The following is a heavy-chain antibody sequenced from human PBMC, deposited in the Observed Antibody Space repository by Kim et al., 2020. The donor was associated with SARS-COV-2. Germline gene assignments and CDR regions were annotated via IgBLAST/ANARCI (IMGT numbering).Heavy chain of an antibody. CDR1: GFTFSGYW. V-gene: IGHV3-74*01. Sequence: GGSLRLSCAASGFTFSGYWMHWVRQPPGKGLVWVSRVNTDGSTTTYADSVKGRFTISRDNAKNTLYLQMNSLRAEDTAVYYCVRSRGAGFDFWGLGTLVTVSS. J-gene: IGHJ4*02. CDR2: VNTDGSTT. D-gene: IGHD6-19*01. CDR3: VRSRGAGFDF.